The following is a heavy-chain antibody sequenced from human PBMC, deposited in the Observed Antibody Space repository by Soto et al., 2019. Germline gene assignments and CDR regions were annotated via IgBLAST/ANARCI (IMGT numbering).Heavy chain of an antibody. CDR1: GGSINGGGYY. CDR3: ARGYRQSGYSSSWVFDY. Sequence: QVQLRESGPGLVKPSQTLSLTCTVSGGSINGGGYYWNWIRQHPGKGLGWFGYMYNSGSTYYNPFLRSRVIISADTSENHFSLKLSSVTAADTAVYFCARGYRQSGYSSSWVFDYWGQGTLVNVSS. V-gene: IGHV4-31*03. CDR2: MYNSGST. J-gene: IGHJ4*02. D-gene: IGHD6-13*01.